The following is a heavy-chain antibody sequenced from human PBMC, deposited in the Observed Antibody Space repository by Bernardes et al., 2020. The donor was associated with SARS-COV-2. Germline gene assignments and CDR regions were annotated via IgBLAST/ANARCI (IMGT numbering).Heavy chain of an antibody. CDR3: VRAVDGPGH. CDR2: SRNKAKDYTT. J-gene: IGHJ4*02. CDR1: GFTLSDSY. Sequence: GGSLRLSCAVSGFTLSDSYMDWVRQAPGKGLEWVGRSRNKAKDYTTDYAASVKGRFTISRDDLTNSMYLQMNSLKTEDTGVYYCVRAVDGPGHWGQGTLVTVSS. V-gene: IGHV3-72*01.